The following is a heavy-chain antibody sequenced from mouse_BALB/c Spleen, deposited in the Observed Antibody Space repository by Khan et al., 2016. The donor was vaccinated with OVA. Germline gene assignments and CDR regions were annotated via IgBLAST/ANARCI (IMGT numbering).Heavy chain of an antibody. CDR1: GFSLTSYG. D-gene: IGHD1-1*01. CDR3: ARPYYGSAWFAY. Sequence: QVQLKQSGPGLVAPSQSLSITCTVSGFSLTSYGVHWVRQSPGKGLEWLGVLGAGGGTNYNSALMSRLSISKDNTKNQVFLKMNSLQTDDTAMYYCARPYYGSAWFAYWGQGTLVTVSA. CDR2: LGAGGGT. J-gene: IGHJ3*01. V-gene: IGHV2-9*02.